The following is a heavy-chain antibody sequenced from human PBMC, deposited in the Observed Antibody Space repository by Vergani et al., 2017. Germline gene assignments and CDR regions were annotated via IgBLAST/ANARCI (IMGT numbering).Heavy chain of an antibody. D-gene: IGHD2-2*02. J-gene: IGHJ4*02. CDR1: GDSLSSNNC. V-gene: IGHV4-4*03. CDR3: ATIGYRRWGYYFDY. Sequence: QVQLQESGPGLVKTPGTLSLTCAVSGDSLSSNNCWTWVRQPPGKGLEWIGEICHTEDTKYSPSLKSRVTVSVDESRNLFSLRLNSVTAADTAVYYCATIGYRRWGYYFDYWGQGILVTVSS. CDR2: ICHTEDT.